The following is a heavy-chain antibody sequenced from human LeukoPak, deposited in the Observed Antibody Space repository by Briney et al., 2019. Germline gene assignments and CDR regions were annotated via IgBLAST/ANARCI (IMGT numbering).Heavy chain of an antibody. J-gene: IGHJ3*02. CDR2: MNPNSGNT. D-gene: IGHD3-9*01. V-gene: IGHV1-8*01. CDR1: GYTFTSYD. CDR3: ASSLNYDILTGYTKDDAFDI. Sequence: ASVKVSCKASGYTFTSYDINWVRQATGQGLGWMGWMNPNSGNTGYAQKFQGRVTMTRNTSISTAYMELSSLRSEDTAVYYCASSLNYDILTGYTKDDAFDIWGQGTMVTVSS.